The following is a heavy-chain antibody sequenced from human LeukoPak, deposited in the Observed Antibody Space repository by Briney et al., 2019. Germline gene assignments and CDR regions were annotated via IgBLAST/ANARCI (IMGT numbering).Heavy chain of an antibody. D-gene: IGHD5-18*01. CDR3: ARGSKYTYVFDY. CDR2: INPNSNGT. CDR1: GSTFTDYY. J-gene: IGHJ4*02. Sequence: ASVKVSCKASGSTFTDYYMHWVRQAPGQGLEWMGCINPNSNGTKYAQKFQGRVTMTRDTSITTAYLELSRLRSDDTAVYHCARGSKYTYVFDYWGQGTLVTVSS. V-gene: IGHV1-2*02.